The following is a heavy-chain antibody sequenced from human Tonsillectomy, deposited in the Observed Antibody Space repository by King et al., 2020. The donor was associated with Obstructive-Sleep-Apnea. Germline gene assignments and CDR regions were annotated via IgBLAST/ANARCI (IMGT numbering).Heavy chain of an antibody. V-gene: IGHV1-2*02. J-gene: IGHJ4*02. CDR3: ARDHSLGAATTRRSNYFAY. D-gene: IGHD2-15*01. CDR1: GYIFTDYY. Sequence: AQLVQSGAEVKKPGASLKVSCGASGYIFTDYYMHWVRQAPGQGLEWMGWINPNSGGTNYAQKFQGRVTMTRDTSISTAYMELSSLTSDDTAVYYCARDHSLGAATTRRSNYFAYWGQGTLVTVSS. CDR2: INPNSGGT.